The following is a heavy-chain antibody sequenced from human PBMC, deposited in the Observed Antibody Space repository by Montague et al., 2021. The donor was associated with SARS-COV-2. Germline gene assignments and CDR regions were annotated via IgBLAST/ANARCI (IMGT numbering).Heavy chain of an antibody. D-gene: IGHD5-24*01. CDR1: GFTFSSYG. CDR3: AREGVMATTTGFDY. Sequence: SLRLSCAAPGFTFSSYGMHWVRQAPGKGLEWVAVIWYDGSNKYYADSVKGRFTISRDNSKNTLYLQMNSLRAEDTAVYYCAREGVMATTTGFDYWGQGTLVTVSS. J-gene: IGHJ4*02. V-gene: IGHV3-33*01. CDR2: IWYDGSNK.